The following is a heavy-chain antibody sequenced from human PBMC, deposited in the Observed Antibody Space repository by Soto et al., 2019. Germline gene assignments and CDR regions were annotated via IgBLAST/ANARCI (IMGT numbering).Heavy chain of an antibody. J-gene: IGHJ6*02. D-gene: IGHD3-10*01. CDR2: ISSSSSTI. CDR1: GFTFSSYR. Sequence: GGSMRLSCAASGFTFSSYRMNWVRQAPGKGLEGVSYISSSSSTIYNADSVKGRFTISRDNAKNSLHLQMNSLRDEDTALYYCARDLRLGVGYYGMDVWGQGITVTVSS. CDR3: ARDLRLGVGYYGMDV. V-gene: IGHV3-48*02.